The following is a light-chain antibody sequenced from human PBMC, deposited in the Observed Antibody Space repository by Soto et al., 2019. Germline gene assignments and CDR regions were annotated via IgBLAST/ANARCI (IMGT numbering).Light chain of an antibody. Sequence: QSVLTQPRSVSGSPGQSVTISCTGTSSDVGAYNYVSWYQQHPGKAPKLMIYDVSKRPSRVPDRFSGSKSGNTASLTISGLQAEDEADYYCCSYAGSYTFVLFGGGTKLTVL. J-gene: IGLJ2*01. CDR3: CSYAGSYTFVL. CDR2: DVS. CDR1: SSDVGAYNY. V-gene: IGLV2-11*01.